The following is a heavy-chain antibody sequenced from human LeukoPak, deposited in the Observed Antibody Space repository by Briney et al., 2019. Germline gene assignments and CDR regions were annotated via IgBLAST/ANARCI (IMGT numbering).Heavy chain of an antibody. V-gene: IGHV3-30*18. D-gene: IGHD6-13*01. Sequence: GGSLRLSCAASGFSFRSYAMSWVRQAPGKGLEWVAVISYDGSNKYYADSVKGRFTISRDNSKNTLYLQMNSLRAEDTAVYYCAKDRARAAAGYNWFDPWGQGTLVTVSS. CDR2: ISYDGSNK. CDR1: GFSFRSYA. CDR3: AKDRARAAAGYNWFDP. J-gene: IGHJ5*02.